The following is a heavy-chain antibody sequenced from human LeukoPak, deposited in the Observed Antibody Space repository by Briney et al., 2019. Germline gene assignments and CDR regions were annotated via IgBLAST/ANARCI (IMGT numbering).Heavy chain of an antibody. J-gene: IGHJ6*03. V-gene: IGHV4-59*01. CDR3: ARTTEGYCRGRSCYSYYYYMDV. Sequence: SETLSLTCTVSGGSISSYYWSWTRQPPGKGLEWIGYIYYSGSTNYNPSLKSRVTISVDTSKNHFSLKLSSVTAADTAVYYCARTTEGYCRGRSCYSYYYYMDVWGKGTTVTVSS. CDR1: GGSISSYY. CDR2: IYYSGST. D-gene: IGHD2-15*01.